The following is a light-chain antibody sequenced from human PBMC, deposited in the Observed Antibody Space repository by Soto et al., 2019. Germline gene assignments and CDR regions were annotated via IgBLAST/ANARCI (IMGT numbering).Light chain of an antibody. CDR2: GAS. V-gene: IGKV3-15*01. CDR3: QQYNNWPPVYT. CDR1: QSVSSN. Sequence: EIVMTQSPATLSVSPGERATLSCRASQSVSSNLAWYQQKPGQAPRLLIYGASTRATGIPARFSGSGSGTEFTLTSRSLQSEDVAVDFCQQYNNWPPVYTFGQGTQREIK. J-gene: IGKJ2*01.